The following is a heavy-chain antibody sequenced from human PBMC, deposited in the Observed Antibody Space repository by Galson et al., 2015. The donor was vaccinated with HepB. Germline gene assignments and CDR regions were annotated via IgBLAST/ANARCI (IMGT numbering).Heavy chain of an antibody. Sequence: PALVKPTQTLTLTCSFSGFSLNTIGEGVAWIRQPPGKALEWLALIYWNDEKRYSPSLRSRLTITKDTSKNHVLLTVTNMEPVDTGTYYCAHRDFRYIDWLHYYYGMDVWGQGTTVTVSS. D-gene: IGHD3-9*01. CDR2: IYWNDEK. CDR1: GFSLNTIGEG. CDR3: AHRDFRYIDWLHYYYGMDV. V-gene: IGHV2-5*01. J-gene: IGHJ6*02.